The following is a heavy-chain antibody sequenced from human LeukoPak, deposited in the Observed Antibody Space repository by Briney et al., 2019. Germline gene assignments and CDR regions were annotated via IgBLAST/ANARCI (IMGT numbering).Heavy chain of an antibody. V-gene: IGHV4-39*07. Sequence: SETLSLTCTVSGDSISRSSSYWGWIRQPPGKGLEWIGEINRGGITKYNPSLKSRVTISLGTSYNQFSLKLTSVTAADTAMYYCARDLQYYDSSGGHWFDPWGQGTLVTVSS. CDR1: GDSISRSSSY. CDR3: ARDLQYYDSSGGHWFDP. D-gene: IGHD3-22*01. J-gene: IGHJ5*02. CDR2: INRGGIT.